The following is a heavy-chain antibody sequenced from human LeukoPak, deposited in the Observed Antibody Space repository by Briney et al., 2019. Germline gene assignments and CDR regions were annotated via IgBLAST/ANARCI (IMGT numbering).Heavy chain of an antibody. CDR2: INTNTGNP. CDR3: ARDEWDCSGGSCYAPRDFDY. Sequence: ASVKVSCKASGYTFTSYAMNWVRQAPGQGLEWMGWINTNTGNPSYAQGFTGRFVFSLDTSVSTAYLQISSLKAEDTAVYYCARDEWDCSGGSCYAPRDFDYWGQGTLVTVSS. CDR1: GYTFTSYA. D-gene: IGHD2-15*01. J-gene: IGHJ4*02. V-gene: IGHV7-4-1*02.